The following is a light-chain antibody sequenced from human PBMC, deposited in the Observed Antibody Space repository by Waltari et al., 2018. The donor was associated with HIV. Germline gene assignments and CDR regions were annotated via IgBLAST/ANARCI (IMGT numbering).Light chain of an antibody. CDR3: GADHGSGSNFVLV. CDR1: SGYSNYK. V-gene: IGLV9-49*01. J-gene: IGLJ2*01. CDR2: VGTGGIVG. Sequence: QPVLTQPPSASASLGASVTLTCTLSSGYSNYKVDWYQQRPGKGPRFVMRVGTGGIVGSKGDGIPVRFSVLGSGLNRYLTIKNIQEEDESDYHCGADHGSGSNFVLVFGGGTKLTVL.